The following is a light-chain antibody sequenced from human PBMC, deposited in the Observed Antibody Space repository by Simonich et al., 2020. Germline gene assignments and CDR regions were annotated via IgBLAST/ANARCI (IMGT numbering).Light chain of an antibody. V-gene: IGKV3-15*01. CDR1: QSVSSN. Sequence: EIVMTQSPATLSVSPGERAPLSCRASQSVSSNLAWYQQKPGQAPRILIYGASTRAAGIPARFSGSGSGTEFTLTISSLQSEDFAVYYCQQYNNWPPNTFGQGTKLEIK. CDR3: QQYNNWPPNT. J-gene: IGKJ2*01. CDR2: GAS.